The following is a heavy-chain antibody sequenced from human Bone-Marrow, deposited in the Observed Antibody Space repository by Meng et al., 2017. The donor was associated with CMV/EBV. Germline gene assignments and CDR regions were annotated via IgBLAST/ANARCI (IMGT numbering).Heavy chain of an antibody. CDR3: ARTGSLGGISYYDFWSGYYLAHYFAY. V-gene: IGHV6-1*01. D-gene: IGHD3-3*01. Sequence: SQTLSLTCAISGDSVSSNSAAWNWIRQSPSRGLEWLGRTYYRSKWYNDYAVSVKSRITINPDTSKNQFSLQLNSVTPEDTAVYYCARTGSLGGISYYDFWSGYYLAHYFAYWGQGPRVTGYS. J-gene: IGHJ4*02. CDR1: GDSVSSNSAA. CDR2: TYYRSKWYN.